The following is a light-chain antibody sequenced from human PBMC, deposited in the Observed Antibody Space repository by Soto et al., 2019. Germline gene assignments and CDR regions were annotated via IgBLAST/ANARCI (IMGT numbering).Light chain of an antibody. CDR3: CSYVGSSSPAI. Sequence: QSALTQPASVSGSPGQSITISCTGSSSDVASYDLVSWYQQHPGKTPKLMIYEGTKRPSGVSDRFSGSNSGNTASLTISGLLAEDEADYYCCSYVGSSSPAIFGGGTKLTVL. J-gene: IGLJ2*01. CDR2: EGT. CDR1: SSDVASYDL. V-gene: IGLV2-23*01.